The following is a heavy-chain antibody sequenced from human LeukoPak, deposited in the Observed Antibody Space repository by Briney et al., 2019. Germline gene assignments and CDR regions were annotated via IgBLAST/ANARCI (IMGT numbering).Heavy chain of an antibody. D-gene: IGHD5-18*01. V-gene: IGHV4-59*08. Sequence: SETLSLTCTVSGGSISSYYWSWIRQPPGKGREWIGYIYYSGSTNYNPSLKSRVTISVDTSKNQFSLKLSPVTAADTAVYYCARQGYSYGLYYYYYGMDVWGQGTTVTVSS. J-gene: IGHJ6*02. CDR3: ARQGYSYGLYYYYYGMDV. CDR1: GGSISSYY. CDR2: IYYSGST.